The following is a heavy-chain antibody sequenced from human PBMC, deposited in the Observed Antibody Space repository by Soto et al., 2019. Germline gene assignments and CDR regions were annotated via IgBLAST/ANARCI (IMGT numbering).Heavy chain of an antibody. V-gene: IGHV4-59*08. CDR3: ANAPGYRSGGSRPEAWFDP. CDR1: GGSISSYY. J-gene: IGHJ5*02. D-gene: IGHD2-15*01. Sequence: PSETLSLTCTVSGGSISSYYWSWIRQPPGKGLEWIGYIYYSGSTNYNPSLKSRVTISVDTSKNQFSLKLSSVTAADTAVYYCANAPGYRSGGSRPEAWFDPWGQGTLVTV. CDR2: IYYSGST.